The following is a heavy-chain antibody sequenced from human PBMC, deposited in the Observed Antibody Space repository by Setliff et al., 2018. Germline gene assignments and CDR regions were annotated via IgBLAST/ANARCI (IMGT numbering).Heavy chain of an antibody. CDR1: GFNFNSYV. J-gene: IGHJ4*02. V-gene: IGHV3-30*18. D-gene: IGHD1-26*01. CDR2: LSYDERVI. Sequence: GGSLRLSCVASGFNFNSYVMHWVRQAPGKGLEWVAVLSYDERVIYYADSVKGRFTISRDNSKRTLYLQAKGLRAEDTAVYYCVKDGVGPTYTYFFDYWGQGSQVTVSS. CDR3: VKDGVGPTYTYFFDY.